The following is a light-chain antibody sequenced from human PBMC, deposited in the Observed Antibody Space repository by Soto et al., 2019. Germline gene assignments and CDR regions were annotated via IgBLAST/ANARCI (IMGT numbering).Light chain of an antibody. J-gene: IGLJ2*01. CDR2: DVS. Sequence: QSALTQPASVSGSPGQSITISCTGTSSDVGGYNSVSWYQQHPGKVPKLMISDVSNRPSGVSSRISGSKSGNTASLTISGLQAEDDADYYCSSYTSSSTLVVFGGGTKLTVL. CDR3: SSYTSSSTLVV. V-gene: IGLV2-14*01. CDR1: SSDVGGYNS.